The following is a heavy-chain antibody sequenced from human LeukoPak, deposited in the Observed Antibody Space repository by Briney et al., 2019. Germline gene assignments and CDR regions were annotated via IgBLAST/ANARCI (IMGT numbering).Heavy chain of an antibody. D-gene: IGHD5-24*01. V-gene: IGHV3-7*01. CDR3: VRDKASERNGRAYDAFDI. J-gene: IGHJ3*02. CDR1: GFTLSTYW. CDR2: IKQDGSDS. Sequence: GGSLRLSCAVSGFTLSTYWMSWVRQAPGKGLEWVTNIKQDGSDSSYADSVKGRFTISRDNAKTSMSLQMNSLRAEDTALYYCVRDKASERNGRAYDAFDIWGQGTMVGVSS.